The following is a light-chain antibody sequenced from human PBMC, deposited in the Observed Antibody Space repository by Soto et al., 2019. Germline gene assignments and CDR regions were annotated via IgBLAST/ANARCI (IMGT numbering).Light chain of an antibody. CDR2: KAS. J-gene: IGKJ1*01. CDR1: QTISSW. CDR3: QKYNSYSLK. Sequence: DFQMARAPSRLAASVGDIVTNTCRASQTISSWLASYQQKPGKAPKLLIYKASTLKSGVPSRFSGSGSGTEFTLTISSLQPDDFATYYCQKYNSYSLKFGQGTKVDIK. V-gene: IGKV1-5*03.